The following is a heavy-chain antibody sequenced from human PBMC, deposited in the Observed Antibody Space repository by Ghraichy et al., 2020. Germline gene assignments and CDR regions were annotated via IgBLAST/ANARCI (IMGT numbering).Heavy chain of an antibody. CDR3: AIARLTYCTSANCQGG. V-gene: IGHV3-74*01. CDR2: INSDGSST. J-gene: IGHJ4*02. CDR1: GFTFSAYW. D-gene: IGHD2-2*01. Sequence: GGSLRLSCAASGFTFSAYWMHWVRQAPGKGLVWVSRINSDGSSTNYADSVKGRFTISRDNAKNTLYLQMNSLRAEDTAVYYCAIARLTYCTSANCQGGWGQGTLVTVSS.